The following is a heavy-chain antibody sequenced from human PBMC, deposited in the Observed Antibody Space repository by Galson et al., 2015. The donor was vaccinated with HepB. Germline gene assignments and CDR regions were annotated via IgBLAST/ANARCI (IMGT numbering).Heavy chain of an antibody. Sequence: SLRLSCAASGFTFSNAWMSWVRQAPGKGLEWVGRIKSKTDGGTTDYAAPVKGRFTISRDDSKNTLYLQINSLKTEDTALYYCTTDIEEGAPFDNWGQGTLVTVSS. V-gene: IGHV3-15*01. CDR2: IKSKTDGGTT. J-gene: IGHJ4*02. CDR3: TTDIEEGAPFDN. CDR1: GFTFSNAW.